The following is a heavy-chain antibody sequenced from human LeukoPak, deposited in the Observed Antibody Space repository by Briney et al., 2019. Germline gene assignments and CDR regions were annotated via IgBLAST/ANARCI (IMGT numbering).Heavy chain of an antibody. CDR1: GFTFSYYT. D-gene: IGHD3-22*01. CDR2: ISYDGSNK. CDR3: ARDPHPYYYDSSGYLSH. Sequence: PGRSLRLSCAASGFTFSYYTMHWVRQAPGKGLEWEAVISYDGSNKYYADSVKGRFTISRDNSKNTLYLQMNSLRAEDTAVYYCARDPHPYYYDSSGYLSHWGQGTLVTVSS. J-gene: IGHJ4*02. V-gene: IGHV3-30-3*01.